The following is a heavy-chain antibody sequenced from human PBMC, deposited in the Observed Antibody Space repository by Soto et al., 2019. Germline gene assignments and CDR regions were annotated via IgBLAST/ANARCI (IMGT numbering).Heavy chain of an antibody. J-gene: IGHJ6*02. D-gene: IGHD2-2*01. V-gene: IGHV3-23*01. CDR3: ARPRSWYQLLAPRYYYYYGMDV. CDR1: GFTFSSYA. Sequence: GGSLRLSCAASGFTFSSYAMSWVRQAPGKGLEWVSAISGSGGSTYYADSVKGRFTISRDNSKNTLYLQMNSLRAEDTAVYYCARPRSWYQLLAPRYYYYYGMDVWGQGTTVTVSS. CDR2: ISGSGGST.